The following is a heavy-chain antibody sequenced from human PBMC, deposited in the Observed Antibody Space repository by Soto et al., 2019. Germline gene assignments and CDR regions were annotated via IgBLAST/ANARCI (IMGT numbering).Heavy chain of an antibody. J-gene: IGHJ5*02. V-gene: IGHV4-39*01. CDR1: GGSISSSSYY. CDR2: IYYSGST. D-gene: IGHD2-2*01. CDR3: ARVVPAATNCFDP. Sequence: SSETLSLTCTVSGGSISSSSYYWGWIRQPPGKGLEWIGSIYYSGSTYYNPSLKSRVTISVDTSKNQFSLKLSSVTAADTAVYYSARVVPAATNCFDPWGQGTLVTVSS.